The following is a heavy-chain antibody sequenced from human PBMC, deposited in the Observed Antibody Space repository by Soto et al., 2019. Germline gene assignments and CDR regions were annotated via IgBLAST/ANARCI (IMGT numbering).Heavy chain of an antibody. V-gene: IGHV3-74*01. CDR2: INSDGNSA. D-gene: IGHD3-22*01. J-gene: IGHJ6*02. Sequence: GGSLRLSCAASGFTFSSYWMHWVRQAPGKGLVWVSRINSDGNSATYADSVKGRFTISRDNAKNTLYLQMNSLRAEDTAVYYCARDDSSDNQPMDVWGQGTTGTVSS. CDR1: GFTFSSYW. CDR3: ARDDSSDNQPMDV.